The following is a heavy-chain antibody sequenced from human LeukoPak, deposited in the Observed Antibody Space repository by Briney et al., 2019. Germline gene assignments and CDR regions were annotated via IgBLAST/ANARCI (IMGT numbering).Heavy chain of an antibody. J-gene: IGHJ4*02. V-gene: IGHV3-23*01. D-gene: IGHD6-19*01. CDR3: AKDHPTYSSGWGPFDY. CDR1: GFAFSSYA. Sequence: GGSLRLSCAASGFAFSSYAMSWVRQAPGKGLEGVSGTSGSGGSTYYADSVKGRFTISRDNSKNTLYLQMNSLRAEDTAVYYCAKDHPTYSSGWGPFDYWGQGTLVTVSS. CDR2: TSGSGGST.